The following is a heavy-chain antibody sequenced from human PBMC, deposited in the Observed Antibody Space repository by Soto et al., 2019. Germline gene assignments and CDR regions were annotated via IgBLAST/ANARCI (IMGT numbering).Heavy chain of an antibody. J-gene: IGHJ4*02. V-gene: IGHV3-72*01. Sequence: GESLKISCAASGFTFSDHYMDWVRQAPGKGLEWVARTRNRANSYTTEYAASVKGRFTISRDESKDSLYLQMNSLKTEDTAVYYCARGFKSFDSWGQGTLVTVSS. CDR2: TRNRANSYTT. CDR3: ARGFKSFDS. CDR1: GFTFSDHY.